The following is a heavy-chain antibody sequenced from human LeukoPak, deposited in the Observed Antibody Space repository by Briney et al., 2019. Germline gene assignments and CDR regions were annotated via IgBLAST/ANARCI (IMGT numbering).Heavy chain of an antibody. Sequence: GGSLRLSCAASEFTFDDYAMHWVRQAPGKGLEWVSGISWNSGSIGYADSVKGRFTISRDNAKNSLYLQMNSLRAEDTALYYCAKDIRSSGWYGGLDYWGQGTLVTVSS. J-gene: IGHJ4*02. CDR2: ISWNSGSI. D-gene: IGHD6-19*01. CDR3: AKDIRSSGWYGGLDY. CDR1: EFTFDDYA. V-gene: IGHV3-9*01.